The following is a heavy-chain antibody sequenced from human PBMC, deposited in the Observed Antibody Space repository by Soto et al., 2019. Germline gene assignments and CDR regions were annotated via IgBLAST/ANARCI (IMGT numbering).Heavy chain of an antibody. CDR1: GYSISDSNW. V-gene: IGHV4-28*01. J-gene: IGHJ4*02. Sequence: PSETLSLTWAVSGYSISDSNWWGWIRQPPGKGLEWIGYIYYSGTTYYNPSLKSRVTMSVDTSKNQFSLKLTSVTAVDTAVYYCARREIQGPIDYWGQGTLVTVSS. CDR3: ARREIQGPIDY. CDR2: IYYSGTT. D-gene: IGHD1-26*01.